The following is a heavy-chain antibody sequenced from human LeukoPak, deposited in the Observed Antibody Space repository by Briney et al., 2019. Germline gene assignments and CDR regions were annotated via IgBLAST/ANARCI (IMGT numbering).Heavy chain of an antibody. V-gene: IGHV3-7*03. CDR1: GLTFSRDW. J-gene: IGHJ5*02. CDR2: IRQDGGET. D-gene: IGHD6-25*01. CDR3: ATGSDHFDP. Sequence: PGGSLRLSCEASGLTFSRDWMGWVRQAPGKGLEWVANIRQDGGETYYGDSVKGRFTISRDNAKNSLYLQMNSLRAEDTALYYCATGSDHFDPWGQGTLVTVSS.